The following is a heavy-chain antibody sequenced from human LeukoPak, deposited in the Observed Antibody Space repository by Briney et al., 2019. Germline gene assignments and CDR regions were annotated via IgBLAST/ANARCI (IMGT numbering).Heavy chain of an antibody. CDR1: GFTFSNYW. V-gene: IGHV3-74*01. CDR2: ISSDESIT. CDR3: ARGAWTAYYFDY. D-gene: IGHD3/OR15-3a*01. Sequence: GGSLRLSCAASGFTFSNYWMHWVRQAPGKGLVWVSRISSDESITSYADSVKGRFTISRDNAKNTLFLQMNGLRAEDTAVYYCARGAWTAYYFDYWGQGTLVTVSS. J-gene: IGHJ4*02.